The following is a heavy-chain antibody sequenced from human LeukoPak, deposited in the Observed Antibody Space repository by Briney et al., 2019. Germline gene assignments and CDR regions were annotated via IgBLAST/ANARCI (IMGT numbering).Heavy chain of an antibody. CDR1: GGSISSYY. J-gene: IGHJ2*01. Sequence: SETLSLTCTVSGGSISSYYWSWIRQPAGKGLEWIGRIYSTGSTNYNPSLKSRVTMSVDTSKNQFSLKLSSVTAADTAVYYCARGQYHLLYWYFDLWGRGTLVTVSS. CDR2: IYSTGST. V-gene: IGHV4-4*07. CDR3: ARGQYHLLYWYFDL. D-gene: IGHD2-2*01.